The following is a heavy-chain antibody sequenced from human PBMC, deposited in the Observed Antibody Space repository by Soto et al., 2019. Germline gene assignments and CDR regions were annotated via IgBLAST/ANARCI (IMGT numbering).Heavy chain of an antibody. D-gene: IGHD3-9*01. CDR3: ARGPDYDILTGYPAFDY. CDR1: GFTFSSYG. J-gene: IGHJ4*02. CDR2: IWYDGSNK. V-gene: IGHV3-33*01. Sequence: GGSLRLSCAASGFTFSSYGMHWVRQAPGKGLEWVAVIWYDGSNKYYADPVKGRFTISRDNSKNTLYLQMNSLRAEDTAVYYCARGPDYDILTGYPAFDYWGQGTLVTVSS.